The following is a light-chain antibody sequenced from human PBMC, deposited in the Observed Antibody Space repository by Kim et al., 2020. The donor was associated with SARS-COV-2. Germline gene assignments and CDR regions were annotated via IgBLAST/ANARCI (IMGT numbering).Light chain of an antibody. CDR2: GTS. CDR3: QQYDNSVGS. J-gene: IGKJ5*01. V-gene: IGKV3-20*01. Sequence: STQAPATLSLCAGETATLSFRASQRLSSSYFAWYLQKPGQATTLLIYGTSSSATCIPDFTLTISRLEPEDFAVYFCQQYDNSVGSFGQGTRLEIK. CDR1: QRLSSSY.